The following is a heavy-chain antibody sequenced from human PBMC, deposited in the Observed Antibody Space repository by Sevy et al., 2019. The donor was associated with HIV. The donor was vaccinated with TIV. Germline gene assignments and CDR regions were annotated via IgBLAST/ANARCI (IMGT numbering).Heavy chain of an antibody. J-gene: IGHJ4*02. V-gene: IGHV3-7*01. CDR3: ARVAYCSSTSCYYFDY. CDR1: GFTFSSYW. Sequence: GGSLRLSCAASGFTFSSYWMSWVRQAPGKGLEWVANIKQDGSEKYYVDSVKGRFTISRDNAKNSLCLQMNSLRAEDTAVYYCARVAYCSSTSCYYFDYWGQGTLVTVSS. CDR2: IKQDGSEK. D-gene: IGHD2-2*01.